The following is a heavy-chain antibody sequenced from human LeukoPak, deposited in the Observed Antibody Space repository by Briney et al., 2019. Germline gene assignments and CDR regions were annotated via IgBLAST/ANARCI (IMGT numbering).Heavy chain of an antibody. D-gene: IGHD2-21*02. Sequence: NPSETLSLTCTVSGGSISSYYWSRIRQPAGKGLEWIGRIYTSGSTNYNPSLKSRVTMSVDTSKNQFSLKLSSVTAADTAVYYCARGDSLPLIVVVTAIPYYFDYWGQGTLVTVST. CDR3: ARGDSLPLIVVVTAIPYYFDY. V-gene: IGHV4-4*07. J-gene: IGHJ4*02. CDR1: GGSISSYY. CDR2: IYTSGST.